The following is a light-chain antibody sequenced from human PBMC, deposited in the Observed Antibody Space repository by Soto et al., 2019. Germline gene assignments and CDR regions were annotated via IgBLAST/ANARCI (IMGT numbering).Light chain of an antibody. CDR3: QQYGSSPT. Sequence: EVVLTQSPGTLSLSPGERATLSCRASQSVSRNYLAWYQKKPGQAPRLLIYGASSRATGIPDRFSGSGSGTDFTLTISRLEPEDFAVYYCQQYGSSPTFGEGTRLEI. CDR2: GAS. CDR1: QSVSRNY. J-gene: IGKJ5*01. V-gene: IGKV3-20*01.